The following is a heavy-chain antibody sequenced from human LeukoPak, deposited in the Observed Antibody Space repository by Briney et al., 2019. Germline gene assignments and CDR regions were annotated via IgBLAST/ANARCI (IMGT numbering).Heavy chain of an antibody. CDR1: GGSISSGSYY. Sequence: SETLSLTCTVSGGSISSGSYYWSWIRQSAGKGLEWIGSIYHSGSSYYNPSLKSRVTISVDTSKNQFSLKLSSVIAADTAVYYCARVYGDYAFSYVDYWGQGTLVTVSS. D-gene: IGHD4-17*01. CDR3: ARVYGDYAFSYVDY. V-gene: IGHV4-39*07. CDR2: IYHSGSS. J-gene: IGHJ4*02.